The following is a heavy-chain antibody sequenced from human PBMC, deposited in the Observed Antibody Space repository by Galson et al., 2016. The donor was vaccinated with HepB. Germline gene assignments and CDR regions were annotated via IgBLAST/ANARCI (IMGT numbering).Heavy chain of an antibody. CDR1: GFTVSNNY. V-gene: IGHV3-53*01. J-gene: IGHJ4*02. D-gene: IGHD5/OR15-5a*01. CDR3: ATSPSVGI. CDR2: VYSGGVT. Sequence: SLRLSCAASGFTVSNNYMTWVRQAPGKELEWVSRVYSGGVTNYADSVKGRFTTSRDSSKNTLYPQMNSLRVEDTAVYHCATSPSVGIWGQGTLVTVSS.